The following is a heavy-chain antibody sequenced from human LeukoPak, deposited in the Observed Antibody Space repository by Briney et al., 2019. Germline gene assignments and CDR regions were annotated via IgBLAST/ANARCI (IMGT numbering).Heavy chain of an antibody. D-gene: IGHD3-9*01. CDR3: GRVRVDWGAPDF. CDR2: ISPYNGNT. J-gene: IGHJ4*02. Sequence: GASVKVSCKASGYTFTSYGISWVRQAPGQGLEWMGWISPYNGNTNYAQNLQGRVTMTSDTATTTAYMELRNLRSDDTAVYYCGRVRVDWGAPDFWGQGSLVTVSS. CDR1: GYTFTSYG. V-gene: IGHV1-18*01.